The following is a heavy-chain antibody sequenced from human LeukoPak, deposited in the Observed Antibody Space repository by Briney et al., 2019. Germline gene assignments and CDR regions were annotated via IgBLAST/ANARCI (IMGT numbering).Heavy chain of an antibody. J-gene: IGHJ4*02. CDR1: GGSINSYY. V-gene: IGHV4-59*08. CDR2: IYYGGIT. D-gene: IGHD3-22*01. Sequence: PSETLSLTCTVSGGSINSYYWSWIRQPPGKGLEWIGYIYYGGITNYSPSLKSRVTISVDTSKSQFSLKLSSVTAADMAAYYCAKQADSSDYYDSFDYWGQGTLVTVSS. CDR3: AKQADSSDYYDSFDY.